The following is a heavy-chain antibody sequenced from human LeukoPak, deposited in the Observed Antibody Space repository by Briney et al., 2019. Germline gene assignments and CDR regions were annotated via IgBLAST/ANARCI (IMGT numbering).Heavy chain of an antibody. D-gene: IGHD2-21*01. CDR1: GFTFSSYA. Sequence: GGSLRLSCAASGFTFSSYAMSWVRQAPGKGLEWVSAISGSGGSTYYADSVKGRFTISRDNSKNSLYLQMNSLRAEDTAVYYCARDLGCGGDCYFDYWGQGTLVTVSS. CDR2: ISGSGGST. J-gene: IGHJ4*02. CDR3: ARDLGCGGDCYFDY. V-gene: IGHV3-23*01.